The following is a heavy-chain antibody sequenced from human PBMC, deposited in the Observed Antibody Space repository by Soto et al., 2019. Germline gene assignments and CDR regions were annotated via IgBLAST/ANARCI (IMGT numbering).Heavy chain of an antibody. CDR3: AADSRETVTTFDY. CDR2: IVVGSGNT. J-gene: IGHJ4*02. CDR1: GFTFTSSA. Sequence: SVEVSCRASGFTFTSSAVQWVRQARGQRLEWIGWIVVGSGNTNYAQKFQERVTITRDMSTSTAYMELSSLRSEDTAVYYCAADSRETVTTFDYWGQGTLVTVSS. D-gene: IGHD4-17*01. V-gene: IGHV1-58*01.